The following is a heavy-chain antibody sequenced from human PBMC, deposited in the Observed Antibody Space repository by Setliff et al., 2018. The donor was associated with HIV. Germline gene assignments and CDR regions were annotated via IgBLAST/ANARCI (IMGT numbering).Heavy chain of an antibody. D-gene: IGHD2-15*01. CDR2: ISGRVGST. CDR1: GFNFASHT. V-gene: IGHV3-23*01. Sequence: GGSLRLSCAASGFNFASHTMSWVRQAPGKGLEWVASISGRVGSTNYADFGEGRFTISRDNAKNTLYLQMNSLRAEDTAVYYCARDTVRGSQCEPRHKPRCRGKGTTVTVSS. CDR3: ARDTVRGSQCEPRHKPRC. J-gene: IGHJ6*04.